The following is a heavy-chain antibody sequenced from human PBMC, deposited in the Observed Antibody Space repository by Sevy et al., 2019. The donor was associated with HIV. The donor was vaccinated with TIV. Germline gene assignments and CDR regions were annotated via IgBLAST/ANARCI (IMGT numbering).Heavy chain of an antibody. V-gene: IGHV1-69*13. CDR1: RDTFTNFV. J-gene: IGHJ4*02. D-gene: IGHD2-21*02. Sequence: ASVKVSCKGSRDTFTNFVLTWVRQAPGQGLEWMGGIIPVSGTTNYAQKFQGRVTITADESTTTVYMEVSSLRSEDTAIYYCARLDSCGGACYYFDRWGQGTLVTVSS. CDR2: IIPVSGTT. CDR3: ARLDSCGGACYYFDR.